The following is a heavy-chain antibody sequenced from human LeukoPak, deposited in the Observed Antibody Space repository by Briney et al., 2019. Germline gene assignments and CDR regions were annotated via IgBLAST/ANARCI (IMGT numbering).Heavy chain of an antibody. D-gene: IGHD5-18*01. CDR2: ISGRGDST. CDR3: ARVLSPRYSYGYNY. CDR1: RFTFSSYA. V-gene: IGHV3-23*01. Sequence: GGSLRLSCAASRFTFSSYAMSWVRQAPGKGLEWVSTISGRGDSTYYADSVKGRFTISRDNSKNTLYLQMRSTLYLQMNSLRVEDTAVYYCARVLSPRYSYGYNYWGQGTLVTVSS. J-gene: IGHJ4*02.